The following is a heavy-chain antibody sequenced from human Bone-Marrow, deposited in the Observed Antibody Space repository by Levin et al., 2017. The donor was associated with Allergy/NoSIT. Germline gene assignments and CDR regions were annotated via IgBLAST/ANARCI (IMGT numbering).Heavy chain of an antibody. CDR3: ARQDYGDGTFDF. J-gene: IGHJ4*02. CDR1: GFTFKNYN. D-gene: IGHD4/OR15-4a*01. Sequence: GESLKISCAAYGFTFKNYNMNWVRQAPGKGLEWVSSISSSSSYIFYADSVKGRFTISRDNAENSLFLQMNSLTAEDTAVYFCARQDYGDGTFDFWGQGTLVTVSS. V-gene: IGHV3-21*06. CDR2: ISSSSSYI.